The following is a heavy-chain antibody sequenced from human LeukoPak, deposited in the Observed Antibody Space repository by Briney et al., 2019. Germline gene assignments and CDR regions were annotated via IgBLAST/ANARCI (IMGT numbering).Heavy chain of an antibody. J-gene: IGHJ4*02. CDR2: IYSGGST. Sequence: GGSLRLSCAASGLTVSSSYISWVRNAQGTGQERVSVIYSGGSTYNADSLTVRFTISRYNSKNTNYLPLNMLRAEATAVYYCARDDSVNRGGIDYWGQGPLVTVSS. CDR1: GLTVSSSY. CDR3: ARDDSVNRGGIDY. V-gene: IGHV3-53*01. D-gene: IGHD3-16*01.